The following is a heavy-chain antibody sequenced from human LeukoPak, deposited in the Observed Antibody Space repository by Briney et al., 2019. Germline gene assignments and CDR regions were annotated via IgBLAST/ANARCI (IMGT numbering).Heavy chain of an antibody. CDR3: ARLDGSDIVVVPAAIGQNNWFDP. CDR1: GYSISSGYY. Sequence: PSETLSLTCAVSGYSISSGYYWGWIRQPPGKGLEWIGSIYHSGSTYYNPSLKSRVTISVDTSKNQFSLKLSSVTAADTAVYYCARLDGSDIVVVPAAIGQNNWFDPWGQGTLVTVSS. J-gene: IGHJ5*02. D-gene: IGHD2-2*02. V-gene: IGHV4-38-2*01. CDR2: IYHSGST.